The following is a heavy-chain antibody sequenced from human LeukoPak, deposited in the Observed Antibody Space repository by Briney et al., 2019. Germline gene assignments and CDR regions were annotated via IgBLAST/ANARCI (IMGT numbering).Heavy chain of an antibody. Sequence: PGGSLRLSCAASGFTFSSYGMNWVRQAPGKGLEWVAVISYDGSNKYYADSVKGRFTISRDNSKNTLYLQMNSLRAEDTAVYYCAKDRNYYDSSGPDYWGQGTLVTVSS. V-gene: IGHV3-30*18. CDR1: GFTFSSYG. CDR2: ISYDGSNK. J-gene: IGHJ4*02. D-gene: IGHD3-22*01. CDR3: AKDRNYYDSSGPDY.